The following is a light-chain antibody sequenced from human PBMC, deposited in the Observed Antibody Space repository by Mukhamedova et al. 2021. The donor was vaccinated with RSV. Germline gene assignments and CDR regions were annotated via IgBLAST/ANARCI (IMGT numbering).Light chain of an antibody. J-gene: IGKJ3*01. CDR1: QSISSY. Sequence: VTITCRASQSISSYLNWYQQKPGKAPKLLIYAASSLQSGVPPRFSGSGSGTDFTLTISSLQPEDFATYYCQQSYSTPFTFGPGTK. CDR3: QQSYSTPFT. CDR2: AAS. V-gene: IGKV1-39*01.